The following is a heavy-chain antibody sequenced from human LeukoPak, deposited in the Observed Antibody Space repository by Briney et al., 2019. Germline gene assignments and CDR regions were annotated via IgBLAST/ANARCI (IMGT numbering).Heavy chain of an antibody. J-gene: IGHJ4*02. CDR1: GGTFSSYA. V-gene: IGHV1-69*04. Sequence: SVKVPCKASGGTFSSYAISWVRQAPGQGLEWMGRIIPILGIANYAQKFQGRVTITADKSTSTAYMELSSLRSEDTAVYYCARDYYDSSGYSDKDDYWGQGTLVTVSS. D-gene: IGHD3-22*01. CDR2: IIPILGIA. CDR3: ARDYYDSSGYSDKDDY.